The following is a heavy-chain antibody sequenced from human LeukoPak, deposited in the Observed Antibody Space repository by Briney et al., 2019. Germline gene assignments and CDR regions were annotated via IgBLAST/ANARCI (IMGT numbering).Heavy chain of an antibody. CDR1: GGSISSSSYY. CDR2: IYYSGST. D-gene: IGHD6-13*01. V-gene: IGHV4-61*05. CDR3: ARTSIAAAGTADWFDP. J-gene: IGHJ5*02. Sequence: SETLSLTCTVSGGSISSSSYYWGWIRQPPGKGLEWIGYIYYSGSTNYNPSLKSRVTISVDTSKNQFSLKLSSVTAADTAVYYCARTSIAAAGTADWFDPWGQGTLVTVSS.